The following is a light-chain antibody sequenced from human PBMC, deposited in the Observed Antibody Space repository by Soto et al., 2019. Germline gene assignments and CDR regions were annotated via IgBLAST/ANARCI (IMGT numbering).Light chain of an antibody. V-gene: IGLV2-14*01. CDR2: EVS. J-gene: IGLJ1*01. Sequence: QSVLTQPASVSGSPGQSITISCTGSSSDVGGYNYVSWYQQYPGKAPSIMIYEVSNRPSGVSDRFSGSKSGNTASLNISGLQAEAEADYYCSSYTSSYIYVFGTGTKVTVL. CDR1: SSDVGGYNY. CDR3: SSYTSSYIYV.